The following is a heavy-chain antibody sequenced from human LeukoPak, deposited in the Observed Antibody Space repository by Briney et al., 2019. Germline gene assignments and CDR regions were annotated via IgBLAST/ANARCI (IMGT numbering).Heavy chain of an antibody. CDR3: AKDGRWLQQYYFDY. J-gene: IGHJ4*02. D-gene: IGHD5-24*01. CDR2: ISGDGGST. Sequence: GGSLRLSCAASGFTFDDYAMQWVRQAPGKGLEWVSLISGDGGSTYYADSAKGRFTISRDNSKNSLYLQMNSLRTEDTTLYYCAKDGRWLQQYYFDYWGQGTLVTVSS. CDR1: GFTFDDYA. V-gene: IGHV3-43*02.